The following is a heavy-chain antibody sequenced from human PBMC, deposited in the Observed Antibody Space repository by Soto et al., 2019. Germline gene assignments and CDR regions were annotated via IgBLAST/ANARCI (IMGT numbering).Heavy chain of an antibody. CDR2: IYYSGST. V-gene: IGHV4-31*03. D-gene: IGHD3-22*01. J-gene: IGHJ6*02. Sequence: SETLSLTCTVSGGSISSGGYYWSWIRQHPGKGLEWIGYIYYSGSTYYNPSLKSRVTISVDTSKNQFSLKLSSVTAADTAVYYCARVRGDYYDSSGYYYPYYYYGMDVWGQGTTVTVSS. CDR3: ARVRGDYYDSSGYYYPYYYYGMDV. CDR1: GGSISSGGYY.